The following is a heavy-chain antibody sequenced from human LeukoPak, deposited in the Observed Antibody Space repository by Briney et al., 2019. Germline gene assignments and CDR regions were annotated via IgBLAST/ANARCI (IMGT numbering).Heavy chain of an antibody. D-gene: IGHD1-26*01. Sequence: SETLSLTXTVSGGSISSYYWNWIWQSAGKGLEWIGRIHTSGSTIYNPSLKSRVAMSVDTSKNQFSLKLNSVTAADTAVYYCARIGVGARRGGDGFDIWGQGTMVTVSS. J-gene: IGHJ3*02. CDR2: IHTSGST. CDR3: ARIGVGARRGGDGFDI. V-gene: IGHV4-4*07. CDR1: GGSISSYY.